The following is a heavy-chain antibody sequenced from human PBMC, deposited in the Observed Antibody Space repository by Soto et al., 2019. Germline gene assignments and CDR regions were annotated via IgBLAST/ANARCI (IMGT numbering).Heavy chain of an antibody. Sequence: QVQLVQSGAEVKKPGSSVKVSCKASGGTFSSYAISWVRQAPGQGLEWMGGIIPIFGTANYAQKFQARVTITADESTSTAYMELSSLRSEDTAVYYCAGCGGDSPSYYYYYRMDVWGQGTTVTVSS. J-gene: IGHJ6*02. V-gene: IGHV1-69*01. D-gene: IGHD2-21*02. CDR2: IIPIFGTA. CDR3: AGCGGDSPSYYYYYRMDV. CDR1: GGTFSSYA.